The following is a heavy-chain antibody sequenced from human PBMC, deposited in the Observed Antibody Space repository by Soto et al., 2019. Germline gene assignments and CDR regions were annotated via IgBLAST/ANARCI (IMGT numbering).Heavy chain of an antibody. CDR2: ISYDGTNK. Sequence: PGGSLRLSVEASGLSFSISPMHWVRQAPGKGPEWVALISYDGTNKFYADSVKGRFTISRDNSKSTLYLQVDSLRPEDAAVYYCARDPKTSGGQHWAFNYFDSWGRGTLVTVS. D-gene: IGHD7-27*01. CDR1: GLSFSISP. CDR3: ARDPKTSGGQHWAFNYFDS. J-gene: IGHJ4*02. V-gene: IGHV3-30-3*01.